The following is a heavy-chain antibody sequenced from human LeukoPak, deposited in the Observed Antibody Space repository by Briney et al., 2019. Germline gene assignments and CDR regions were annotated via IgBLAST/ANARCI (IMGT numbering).Heavy chain of an antibody. J-gene: IGHJ3*02. Sequence: SETLSLTCGVYGGSLSGYYWSWIRQPPGKGLEWIGEINHSGSTNYNPSLKSRVTISVDTSKNQFSLELSSVTAADTAVYYCARADCSGGSCYAFDIWGQGTMVTVSS. CDR3: ARADCSGGSCYAFDI. CDR2: INHSGST. V-gene: IGHV4-34*01. CDR1: GGSLSGYY. D-gene: IGHD2-15*01.